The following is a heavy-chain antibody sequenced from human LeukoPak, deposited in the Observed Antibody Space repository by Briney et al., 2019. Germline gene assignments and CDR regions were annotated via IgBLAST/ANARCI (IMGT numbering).Heavy chain of an antibody. J-gene: IGHJ4*02. V-gene: IGHV1-18*01. Sequence: ASVKVSCKASGYTFTSYDINWVRQATGQGLEWMGWISAYNGKTNYAQKLQDRVTMTTDTSTSTAYMELRSLRSDDTAVYYCARDGGYSAISDYWGQGTLVTVSS. CDR2: ISAYNGKT. CDR3: ARDGGYSAISDY. D-gene: IGHD5-12*01. CDR1: GYTFTSYD.